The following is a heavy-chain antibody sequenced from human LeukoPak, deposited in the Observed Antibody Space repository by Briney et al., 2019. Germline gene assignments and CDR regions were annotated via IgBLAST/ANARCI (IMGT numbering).Heavy chain of an antibody. CDR1: GGCISSGGYY. CDR2: IYYSGST. J-gene: IGHJ4*02. V-gene: IGHV4-31*03. Sequence: SQTLSLTCTVSGGCISSGGYYWSWIRQHPGKGLEWIGYIYYSGSTYYNPSLKSRVTISVDTSKNQFSLKLSSVTAADTAVYYCARARLGEYYDSSGPFDYWGQGTLVTVSS. CDR3: ARARLGEYYDSSGPFDY. D-gene: IGHD3-22*01.